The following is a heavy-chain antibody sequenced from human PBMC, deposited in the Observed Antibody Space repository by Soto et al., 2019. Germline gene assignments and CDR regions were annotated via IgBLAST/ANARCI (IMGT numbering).Heavy chain of an antibody. CDR2: INPNSGGT. CDR3: AREGFEYSSSSGFNWFDP. CDR1: GYTFTGYY. D-gene: IGHD6-6*01. Sequence: VASVKVSCKASGYTFTGYYMHWVRQAPGQGLEWMGWINPNSGGTNYAQKFQGRVTMTRDTSISTAYVELSRLRSDDTAVYYCAREGFEYSSSSGFNWFDPCGQGTLLTVSS. V-gene: IGHV1-2*02. J-gene: IGHJ5*02.